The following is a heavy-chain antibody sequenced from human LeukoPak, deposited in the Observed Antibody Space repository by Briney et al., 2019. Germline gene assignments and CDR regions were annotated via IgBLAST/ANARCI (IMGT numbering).Heavy chain of an antibody. D-gene: IGHD3-22*01. J-gene: IGHJ3*02. CDR2: IYSGGST. CDR1: GFTVSSNY. Sequence: GSLRLSCAASGFTVSSNYMSWVRQAPGKGLEWVSIIYSGGSTYFADSVKGRFTISRDNSKNTLYLQMNSLRAEDTAVYYCARGLDSSGWGAFDIWGQGTMVTVSS. V-gene: IGHV3-53*01. CDR3: ARGLDSSGWGAFDI.